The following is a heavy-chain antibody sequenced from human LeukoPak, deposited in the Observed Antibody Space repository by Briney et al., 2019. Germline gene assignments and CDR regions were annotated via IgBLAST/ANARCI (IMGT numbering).Heavy chain of an antibody. D-gene: IGHD1-7*01. Sequence: SETLSLTCAVYGGSFSGYYWSWIRQPPGKGLEWIGEINHSGSTNYNPSLKSRVTISVDTSKNQFSLKLSSVTAADTAVYYCATLTGATNLSHDYWGQGTLVTVSS. V-gene: IGHV4-34*01. CDR3: ATLTGATNLSHDY. CDR1: GGSFSGYY. CDR2: INHSGST. J-gene: IGHJ4*02.